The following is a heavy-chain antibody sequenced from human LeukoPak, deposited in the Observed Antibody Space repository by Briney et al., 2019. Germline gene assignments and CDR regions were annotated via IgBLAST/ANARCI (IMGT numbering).Heavy chain of an antibody. V-gene: IGHV4-59*01. CDR1: GGSISSYY. CDR3: ARDRHWTNDWVFDY. CDR2: IYYSGST. D-gene: IGHD1/OR15-1a*01. J-gene: IGHJ4*02. Sequence: SETLSLTCTVSGGSISSYYWSWIRQPPGKGLEWIGYIYYSGSTNYNPPLKSRVTISVDTSKNQFSLKLSSVTAADTAVYYCARDRHWTNDWVFDYWGQGTLVTVSS.